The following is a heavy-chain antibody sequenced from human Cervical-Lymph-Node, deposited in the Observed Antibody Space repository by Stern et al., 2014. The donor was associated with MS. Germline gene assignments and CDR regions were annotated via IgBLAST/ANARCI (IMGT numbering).Heavy chain of an antibody. CDR3: ARDSGREVVLGAFDY. Sequence: QAQLQESGPGLVKPSETLSLTCGVSGGSISSYYWSWIRQPPGKGLEWIGYIYSSGDTNYNPSLKSRVTISVDTSKNQFSLKLSSVTAADTAVYYCARDSGREVVLGAFDYWGQGTLVTVSS. J-gene: IGHJ4*02. CDR2: IYSSGDT. CDR1: GGSISSYY. V-gene: IGHV4-59*01. D-gene: IGHD3-10*01.